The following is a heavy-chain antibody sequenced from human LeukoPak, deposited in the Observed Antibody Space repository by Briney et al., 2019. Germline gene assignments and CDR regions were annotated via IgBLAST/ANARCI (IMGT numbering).Heavy chain of an antibody. CDR3: ARIAVADRRAFDI. Sequence: GGSLSLSCAASGFTVSSNYTGWVRQAPGKGLEWVSVIYSGGSTYYADSVKGRFTISRDNSKNTLYLQMNSLRAEDTAVYYCARIAVADRRAFDIWGQGTMVTVSS. V-gene: IGHV3-53*01. D-gene: IGHD6-19*01. CDR1: GFTVSSNY. CDR2: IYSGGST. J-gene: IGHJ3*02.